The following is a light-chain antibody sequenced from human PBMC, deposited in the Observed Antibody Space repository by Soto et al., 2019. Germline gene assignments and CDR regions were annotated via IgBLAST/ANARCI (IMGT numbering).Light chain of an antibody. Sequence: QSVLTQPASLSGSPGQSITISCTGTSSDIGAYDYVSWFQQHPGKAPKLMISEVNNRPSGVPDRFSGSKSGTSASLAITGLQAEDEADYYCQSYDSSLSAYVFGSGTKVTVL. CDR3: QSYDSSLSAYV. CDR2: EVN. V-gene: IGLV2-14*01. CDR1: SSDIGAYDY. J-gene: IGLJ1*01.